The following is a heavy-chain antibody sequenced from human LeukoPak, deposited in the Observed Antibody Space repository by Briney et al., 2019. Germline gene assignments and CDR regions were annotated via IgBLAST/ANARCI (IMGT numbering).Heavy chain of an antibody. J-gene: IGHJ6*03. V-gene: IGHV4-59*12. CDR2: IYYSGST. D-gene: IGHD3-10*01. CDR1: GDSISSYY. CDR3: ARLYYYGSAPMDV. Sequence: SETLSLTCTVSGDSISSYYWSWIRQPAGKGLEWIGYIYYSGSTYYNPSLKSRVTISVDTSKNQFSLKLSSVTAADTAVYYCARLYYYGSAPMDVWGKGTTVTVSS.